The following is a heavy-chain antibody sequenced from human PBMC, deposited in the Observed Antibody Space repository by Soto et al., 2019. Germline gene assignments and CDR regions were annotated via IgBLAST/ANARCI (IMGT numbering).Heavy chain of an antibody. J-gene: IGHJ4*02. Sequence: GGSLRLSCVVSGLNFNTYVMTWVRQAPGKGLEWVSGISESGDTTDYADSVKGRFTISRDNTKNTVYLQLNSLRGEDTAIYYCAETRGGNRPFDYWGQGALVTVSS. D-gene: IGHD3-16*01. V-gene: IGHV3-23*01. CDR1: GLNFNTYV. CDR3: AETRGGNRPFDY. CDR2: ISESGDTT.